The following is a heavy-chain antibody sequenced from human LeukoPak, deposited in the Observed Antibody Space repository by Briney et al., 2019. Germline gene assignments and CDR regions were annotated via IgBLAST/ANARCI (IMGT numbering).Heavy chain of an antibody. CDR1: GYTFSCYD. V-gene: IGHV1-18*01. D-gene: IGHD6-13*01. J-gene: IGHJ4*02. CDR3: ARVIAAAGQLTDY. CDR2: ISAYNGNT. Sequence: GASVKVSCKASGYTFSCYDINWVRQAPGQGLEWMGWISAYNGNTNYAQKLQGRVTMTTDTSTSTAYMELRSLRSDDTAVYYCARVIAAAGQLTDYWGQGTLVTVSS.